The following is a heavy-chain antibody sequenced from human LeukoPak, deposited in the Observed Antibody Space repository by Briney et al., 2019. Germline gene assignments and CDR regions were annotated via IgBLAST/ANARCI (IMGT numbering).Heavy chain of an antibody. CDR3: ARSSGGNPYYYGMDV. J-gene: IGHJ6*02. Sequence: GGSLRLSCAASGFTFSSYAMTWVRQAPGKGLEWVSAISGSTNNTYYADSVKGRFTISRDNSKNTLYLQMNSLRVEDTAVYYCARSSGGNPYYYGMDVWGQGTTVTVSS. CDR2: ISGSTNNT. D-gene: IGHD4-23*01. V-gene: IGHV3-23*01. CDR1: GFTFSSYA.